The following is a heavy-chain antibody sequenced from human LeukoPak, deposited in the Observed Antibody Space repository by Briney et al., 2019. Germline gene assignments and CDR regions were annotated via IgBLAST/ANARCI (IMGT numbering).Heavy chain of an antibody. D-gene: IGHD4-17*01. Sequence: GASVKVSCKASGYTFTSYGISWVRQAPGQGLEWMGWISAYNGNTNYAQKLQGRVTMTTDTSTSTAYMELRSLRSDDTAVYYCARMGVDYGAIGYYYYMDVWGKGTTVTISS. CDR2: ISAYNGNT. V-gene: IGHV1-18*01. CDR3: ARMGVDYGAIGYYYYMDV. CDR1: GYTFTSYG. J-gene: IGHJ6*03.